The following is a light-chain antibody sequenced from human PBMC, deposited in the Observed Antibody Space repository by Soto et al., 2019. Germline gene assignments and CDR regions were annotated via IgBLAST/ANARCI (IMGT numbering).Light chain of an antibody. V-gene: IGLV2-11*01. CDR3: CSYAGSNPWL. J-gene: IGLJ3*02. Sequence: QSALTQPRSVSGSPGQSVTISCTGTSSDVGGYNYVSWYQQHPGKAPKLMIYDVSKRPSGVPDRFSGSKSGNTASLTISGLRAEDEADYYCCSYAGSNPWLFGGGTKLTVL. CDR1: SSDVGGYNY. CDR2: DVS.